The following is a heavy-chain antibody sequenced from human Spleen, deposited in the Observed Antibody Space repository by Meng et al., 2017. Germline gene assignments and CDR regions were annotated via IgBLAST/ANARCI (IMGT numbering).Heavy chain of an antibody. Sequence: ESLKISCAASGFTFSTYPMNWVRQAPGKGLEYISGISNNGGSTYYANSVKGRFTISRDNSKNTLYLQMGSLTVDDMAVYYCARGPPGALRYFDWLADYWGQGTLVTVSS. V-gene: IGHV3-64*01. CDR2: ISNNGGST. D-gene: IGHD3-9*01. CDR1: GFTFSTYP. J-gene: IGHJ4*02. CDR3: ARGPPGALRYFDWLADY.